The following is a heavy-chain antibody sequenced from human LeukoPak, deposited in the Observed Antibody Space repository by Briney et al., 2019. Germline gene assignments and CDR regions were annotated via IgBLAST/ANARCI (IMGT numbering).Heavy chain of an antibody. CDR1: GFTFSSYS. J-gene: IGHJ3*02. CDR3: ARETLGEDGAFDI. V-gene: IGHV3-21*01. Sequence: GGSLRLSCAASGFTFSSYSMTWVRQAPGKGLEWVSSISSSSSYIYYADSVKGRFTISRDNAKNSLYLQMNSLRAEDTAVYYCARETLGEDGAFDIWGQGTMVTVSS. D-gene: IGHD3-16*01. CDR2: ISSSSSYI.